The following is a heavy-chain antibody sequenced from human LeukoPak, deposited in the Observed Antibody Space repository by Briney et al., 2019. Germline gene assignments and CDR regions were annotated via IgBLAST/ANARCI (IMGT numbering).Heavy chain of an antibody. D-gene: IGHD1-1*01. V-gene: IGHV1-69*06. Sequence: ASVKVSCKASGYTFTNYAISWVRQAPGQGLEWMGGIIPIFGTANYAQKFQGRVTITADKSTSTAYMELSSLRSEDTAVYYCAREPLDYYYYMDVWGKGTTVTVSS. CDR3: AREPLDYYYYMDV. CDR2: IIPIFGTA. J-gene: IGHJ6*03. CDR1: GYTFTNYA.